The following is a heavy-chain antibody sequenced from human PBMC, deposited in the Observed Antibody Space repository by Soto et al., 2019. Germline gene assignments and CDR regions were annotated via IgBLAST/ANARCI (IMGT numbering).Heavy chain of an antibody. CDR3: ARDQSPLATIFGVVNKAGYMDV. J-gene: IGHJ6*03. V-gene: IGHV3-21*01. Sequence: GGSLRLSCAPSGFTFSSYSMNWVRQAPGKGLEWVSSISSSSSYIYYADSVKGRFTISRDNAKNSLYLQMNSLRAEDTAVYYCARDQSPLATIFGVVNKAGYMDVWGKGTTVTVSS. CDR2: ISSSSSYI. D-gene: IGHD3-3*01. CDR1: GFTFSSYS.